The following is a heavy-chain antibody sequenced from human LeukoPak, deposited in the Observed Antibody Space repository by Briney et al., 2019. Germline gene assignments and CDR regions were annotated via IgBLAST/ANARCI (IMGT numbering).Heavy chain of an antibody. Sequence: ASVKVSCKASGYTFTSYAMHWVRQAPGQRLEWMGWINAGNGNTKYSQEFQGRVTITRDTSASTAYMELSSLRSEDMAVYYCARDPGDGYNEGYWGQGTLVTVSS. CDR2: INAGNGNT. V-gene: IGHV1-3*03. J-gene: IGHJ4*02. D-gene: IGHD5-24*01. CDR3: ARDPGDGYNEGY. CDR1: GYTFTSYA.